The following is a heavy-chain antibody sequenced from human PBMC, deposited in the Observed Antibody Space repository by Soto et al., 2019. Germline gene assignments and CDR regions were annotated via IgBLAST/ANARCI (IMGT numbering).Heavy chain of an antibody. CDR3: ARPLWRDDYNWGYFDL. CDR1: GFTFSSYA. CDR2: ISYDGSNK. J-gene: IGHJ2*01. V-gene: IGHV3-30-3*01. D-gene: IGHD4-4*01. Sequence: QVQLVESGGGVVQPGRSLRLSCAASGFTFSSYAMHWVRQAPGKGLSWVAVISYDGSNKFYADSVKGRFIMSRDNSKNTLYLQMNRLRAEVTAVYYCARPLWRDDYNWGYFDLWGRGTLVTVSS.